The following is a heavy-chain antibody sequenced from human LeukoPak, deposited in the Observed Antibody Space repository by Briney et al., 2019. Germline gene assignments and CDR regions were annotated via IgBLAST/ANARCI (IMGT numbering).Heavy chain of an antibody. Sequence: GGSLRLSCAASGFTFSSYAMSWVRQAPGKGLEWVSAISGSGGSTYYADSVKGRFTISRDNSKNTLHLQMNSLRAEDTAVYYCAKSLVGAVGYDYWGQGTLVTVSS. CDR3: AKSLVGAVGYDY. CDR1: GFTFSSYA. V-gene: IGHV3-23*01. D-gene: IGHD1-26*01. J-gene: IGHJ4*02. CDR2: ISGSGGST.